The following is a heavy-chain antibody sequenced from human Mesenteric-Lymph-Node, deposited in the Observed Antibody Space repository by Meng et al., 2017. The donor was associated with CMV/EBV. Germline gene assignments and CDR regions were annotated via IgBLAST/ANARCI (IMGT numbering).Heavy chain of an antibody. CDR1: GYTFTGYY. D-gene: IGHD2-2*02. V-gene: IGHV1-2*02. CDR3: VRDSTHGYCSSASCYRFWFDP. CDR2: IYPNSGGT. Sequence: ASVKVSCKASGYTFTGYYIHWVRQAPGQGLEWMGWIYPNSGGTNYAQKFQGRVTMTRDTSISTAYMDLSSLRSDDTAVYYCVRDSTHGYCSSASCYRFWFDPWGQGTLVTVSS. J-gene: IGHJ5*02.